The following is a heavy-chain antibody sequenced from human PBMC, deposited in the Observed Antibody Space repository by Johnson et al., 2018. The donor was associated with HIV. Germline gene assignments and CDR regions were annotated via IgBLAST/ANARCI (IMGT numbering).Heavy chain of an antibody. CDR3: AREGIYCTGGRCYVAAFDI. J-gene: IGHJ3*02. CDR2: ISSDGSSS. CDR1: GFTFSSYA. Sequence: QEQLEESGGGLVQPGGSLRLSCAASGFTFSSYAMHWVRQAPGKGLEYVSAISSDGSSSAYADSVKGRFTISRDGAKTTLYLQMNSLRAEDTAVYYCAREGIYCTGGRCYVAAFDIWGQGTMVTVSS. D-gene: IGHD2-15*01. V-gene: IGHV3-64*04.